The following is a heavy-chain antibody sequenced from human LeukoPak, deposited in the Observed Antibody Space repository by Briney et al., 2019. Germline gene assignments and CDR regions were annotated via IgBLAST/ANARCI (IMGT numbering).Heavy chain of an antibody. Sequence: PGGSLRLSCAASGFTFSSYAMHWVRQAPGKGLEWVAVISYDGSNKYYADSVKGRFTISRDNSKNTLYLQMNSLRAEDTAVYYCARDWGFHIWGQGTMVTVSS. CDR1: GFTFSSYA. D-gene: IGHD3-16*01. CDR3: ARDWGFHI. CDR2: ISYDGSNK. J-gene: IGHJ3*02. V-gene: IGHV3-30-3*01.